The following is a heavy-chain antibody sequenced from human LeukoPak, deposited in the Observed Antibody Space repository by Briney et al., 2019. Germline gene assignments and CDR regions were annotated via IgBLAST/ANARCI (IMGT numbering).Heavy chain of an antibody. CDR2: IYYSGST. V-gene: IGHV4-59*01. D-gene: IGHD1-1*01. CDR3: ARESGTLDYYYCYMDV. Sequence: SETLSLTCTVSGGSISSYYWSWIRQPPGKGLEWIGYIYYSGSTNYNPSLKSRVTISVDTSKNQFSLKLSSVTAADTAVYYCARESGTLDYYYCYMDVWGKGTTVTVSS. J-gene: IGHJ6*03. CDR1: GGSISSYY.